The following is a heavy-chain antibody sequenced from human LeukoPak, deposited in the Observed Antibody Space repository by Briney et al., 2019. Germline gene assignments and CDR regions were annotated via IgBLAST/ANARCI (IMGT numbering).Heavy chain of an antibody. CDR2: ISSSSGAI. J-gene: IGHJ4*02. CDR3: AQKGGTDH. Sequence: GGSLRLSCAASGFSFSRFGMNWVRQAPGKGLEWISYISSSSGAIYYADSVKGRFTISRDNAKNSLYLQMSSLRDEDTAIYYCAQKGGTDHWGQGTLVTVSS. V-gene: IGHV3-48*02. CDR1: GFSFSRFG. D-gene: IGHD2-15*01.